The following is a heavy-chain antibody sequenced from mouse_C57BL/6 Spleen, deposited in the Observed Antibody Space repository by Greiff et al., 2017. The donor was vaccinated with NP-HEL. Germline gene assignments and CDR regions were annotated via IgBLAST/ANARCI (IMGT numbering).Heavy chain of an antibody. D-gene: IGHD2-5*01. CDR1: GYTFTSYW. CDR2: IDPSDSYT. V-gene: IGHV1-69*01. Sequence: QVQLQQPGAELVMPGASVKLSCKASGYTFTSYWMHWVKQRPGQGLEWIGEIDPSDSYTNYNQKFKGKSTLTVDKSSSTAYMQLSSLTSEDSAVYYCARSRKSYYSNYDAMDYWGQGTSVTVSS. J-gene: IGHJ4*01. CDR3: ARSRKSYYSNYDAMDY.